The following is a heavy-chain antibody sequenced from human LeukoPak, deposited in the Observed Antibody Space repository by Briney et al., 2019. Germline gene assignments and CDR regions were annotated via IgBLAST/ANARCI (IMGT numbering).Heavy chain of an antibody. CDR3: ARARGGIQLWLRY. J-gene: IGHJ4*02. CDR2: IYSGGST. CDR1: GFTVSSNY. D-gene: IGHD5-18*01. Sequence: GGSLRRSCAASGFTVSSNYMSWVRQAPGKGLEWVSVIYSGGSTYYADSVKGRFTTSRDNSKNTLYLQMNSLRAEDTAVYYCARARGGIQLWLRYWGQGTLVTVSS. V-gene: IGHV3-66*01.